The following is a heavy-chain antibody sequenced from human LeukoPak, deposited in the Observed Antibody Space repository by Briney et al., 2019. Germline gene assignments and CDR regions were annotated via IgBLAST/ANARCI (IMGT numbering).Heavy chain of an antibody. CDR1: GFTFSNYG. D-gene: IGHD4-17*01. J-gene: IGHJ1*01. V-gene: IGHV3-30*18. CDR2: ISYDASTK. CDR3: AKESGIRSYGAYFPH. Sequence: PGGSLRLSCAASGFTFSNYGMQWVLQAPGKGLEWVAVISYDASTKYYADSVKGRFTISRDNSKSTLYLQMSSLKAEDTAVYYCAKESGIRSYGAYFPHWGQGTLVTVSS.